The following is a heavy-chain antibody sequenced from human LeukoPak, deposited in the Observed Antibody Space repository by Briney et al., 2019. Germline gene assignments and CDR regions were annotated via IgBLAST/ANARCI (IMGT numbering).Heavy chain of an antibody. D-gene: IGHD4-17*01. J-gene: IGHJ4*02. CDR2: IYPGNSDT. CDR1: GYSFINYW. Sequence: GESLKISCKGSGYSFINYWIGWVRQMPGKGLEWMGIIYPGNSDTRYSPSFQGQVTISADKSITTAYLQWRSLRASDTAMYYCARWGTVTRFVVDYWGQGTLVTVSS. CDR3: ARWGTVTRFVVDY. V-gene: IGHV5-51*01.